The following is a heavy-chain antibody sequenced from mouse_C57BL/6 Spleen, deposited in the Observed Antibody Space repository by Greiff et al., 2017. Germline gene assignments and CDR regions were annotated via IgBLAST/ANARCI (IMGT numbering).Heavy chain of an antibody. CDR1: GYTFTSYW. D-gene: IGHD2-1*01. CDR3: ASYYDYYAMDY. CDR2: IHPNSGST. Sequence: QVQLQQPGAELVKPGASVKLSCKASGYTFTSYWMHWVKQRPGQGLEWIGMIHPNSGSTNYNEKFKSKATLTVDKSSSTAYMQLSSLTSEDSAVYYCASYYDYYAMDYWGQGTSVTVSS. J-gene: IGHJ4*01. V-gene: IGHV1-64*01.